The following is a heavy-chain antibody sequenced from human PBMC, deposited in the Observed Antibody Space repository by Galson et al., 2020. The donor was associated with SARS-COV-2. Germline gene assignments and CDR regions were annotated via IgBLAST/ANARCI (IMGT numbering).Heavy chain of an antibody. CDR1: GYTFTGYY. V-gene: IGHV1-69*10. J-gene: IGHJ6*03. Sequence: SVKVSCKASGYTFTGYYMHWVRQAPGQGLEWMGGIIPILGIANYAQKFQGRVTITADKSTSTAYMELSSLRSEDTAVYYCASIWANYYYYMDVWGKGTTVTVSS. CDR2: IIPILGIA. CDR3: ASIWANYYYYMDV. D-gene: IGHD3-10*01.